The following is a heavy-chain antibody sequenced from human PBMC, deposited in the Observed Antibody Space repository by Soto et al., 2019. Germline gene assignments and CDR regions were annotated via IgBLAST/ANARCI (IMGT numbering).Heavy chain of an antibody. Sequence: PGGSLRLSCAASGFTFSSYGMHWVRQAPGKGLEWVAVIWYDGSNKYYADSVRGRFTISRDNSKNTLYLQMNSLRAEDTAVYYCARAPLGSTSNPFDYWGQGTLVTVSS. CDR3: ARAPLGSTSNPFDY. CDR1: GFTFSSYG. J-gene: IGHJ4*02. CDR2: IWYDGSNK. V-gene: IGHV3-33*01. D-gene: IGHD1-26*01.